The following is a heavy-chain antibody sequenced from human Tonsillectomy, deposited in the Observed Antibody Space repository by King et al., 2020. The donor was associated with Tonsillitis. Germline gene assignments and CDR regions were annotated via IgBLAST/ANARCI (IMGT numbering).Heavy chain of an antibody. CDR2: IDPSDAYT. Sequence: QLVQSGAEVKKPGESLRNSCKGAGYSFTSYWINWVRQMPGKGLEWMGRIDPSDAYTNYSPSFQGHVTISADKSISTAYLQWSSLKASDTAMYYCARLDTAMYKADYYYGVEVWGQGTAVTVSS. V-gene: IGHV5-10-1*03. CDR1: GYSFTSYW. CDR3: ARLDTAMYKADYYYGVEV. J-gene: IGHJ6*02. D-gene: IGHD5-18*01.